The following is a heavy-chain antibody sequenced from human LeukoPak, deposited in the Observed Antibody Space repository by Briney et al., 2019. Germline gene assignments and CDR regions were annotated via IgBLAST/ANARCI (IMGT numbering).Heavy chain of an antibody. D-gene: IGHD1-26*01. Sequence: GGSLRLSCAASGFTFSSYGMSWVRQAPGKGLEWVSAISGSGGSTYYADSVKGRFTISRDNSKNTLYLQMNSLRAEDTAVYYCAKGHRGWELLFDGCYMDVWGKGATVTVSS. CDR2: ISGSGGST. CDR3: AKGHRGWELLFDGCYMDV. J-gene: IGHJ6*03. V-gene: IGHV3-23*01. CDR1: GFTFSSYG.